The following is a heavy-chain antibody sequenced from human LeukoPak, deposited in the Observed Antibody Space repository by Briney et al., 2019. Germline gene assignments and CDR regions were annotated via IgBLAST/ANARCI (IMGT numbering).Heavy chain of an antibody. V-gene: IGHV4-34*01. J-gene: IGHJ4*02. D-gene: IGHD5-18*01. CDR2: INHSGST. Sequence: PSETLSLTCAVYGGSFSGDYWSWIRQPPGKGLEWIGEINHSGSTNYNPSLKSRVTISVDTSKNQFSLKLSSVTAADTAVYYCARGLTESVDTAMVTKALYYFDYWGQGTLVTVSS. CDR3: ARGLTESVDTAMVTKALYYFDY. CDR1: GGSFSGDY.